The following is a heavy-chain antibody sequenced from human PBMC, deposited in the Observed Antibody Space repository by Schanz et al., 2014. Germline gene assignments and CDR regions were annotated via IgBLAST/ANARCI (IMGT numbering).Heavy chain of an antibody. CDR2: INHSGNN. Sequence: QVQLQQWGAGLLKPSETLSLTCDVYGGSFSGYFWSWIRQPPGKGLEWIGEINHSGNNYYNPSLKSRVTISVDTSKNQFSLKHPAVTAADTAVYYCATNMVQGTISDAFDIWGQGTMVTVSS. CDR1: GGSFSGYF. D-gene: IGHD3-10*01. V-gene: IGHV4-34*02. J-gene: IGHJ3*02. CDR3: ATNMVQGTISDAFDI.